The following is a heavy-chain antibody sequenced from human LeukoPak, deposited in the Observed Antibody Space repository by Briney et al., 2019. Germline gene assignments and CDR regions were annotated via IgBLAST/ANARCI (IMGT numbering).Heavy chain of an antibody. CDR2: ISRSSSYI. J-gene: IGHJ4*02. Sequence: TGGFVTLSCAASVFTFSSYSMNWVRHAPWKGLEWVLYISRSSSYIYYADSVKGRFTISRDNAKNSLYLQMNSLRAEDTAVYYCASPSCSGGSCYMGSFDYWGQGTLVTVSS. D-gene: IGHD2-15*01. V-gene: IGHV3-21*01. CDR3: ASPSCSGGSCYMGSFDY. CDR1: VFTFSSYS.